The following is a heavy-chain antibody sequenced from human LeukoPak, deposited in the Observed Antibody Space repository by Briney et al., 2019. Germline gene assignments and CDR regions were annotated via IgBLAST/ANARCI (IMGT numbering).Heavy chain of an antibody. CDR2: ISGSGGST. J-gene: IGHJ4*02. V-gene: IGHV3-23*01. CDR3: ANLATVTTSGFDY. CDR1: GFTFSSYG. D-gene: IGHD4-17*01. Sequence: GGTLRLSCAASGFTFSSYGMSWVRQAPGKGLEWVSAISGSGGSTYYADSVKGRFTISRDNSKNTLYLQMNSLRAEDTAVYYCANLATVTTSGFDYWGQGTLVTVSS.